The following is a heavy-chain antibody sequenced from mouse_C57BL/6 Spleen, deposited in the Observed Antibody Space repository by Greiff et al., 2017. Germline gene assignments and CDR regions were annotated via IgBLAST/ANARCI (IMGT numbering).Heavy chain of an antibody. CDR1: GYTFTSYW. V-gene: IGHV1-55*01. J-gene: IGHJ2*01. Sequence: QVQLKQPGAELVKPGASVKMSCKASGYTFTSYWITWVKQRPGQGLEWIGDIYPGSGSTNYNEKFKSKATLTVDTSSSTAYMQLSSLTSEDSAVYYCASGGMIYYDYYFDYWGQGTTRTVSS. D-gene: IGHD2-4*01. CDR3: ASGGMIYYDYYFDY. CDR2: IYPGSGST.